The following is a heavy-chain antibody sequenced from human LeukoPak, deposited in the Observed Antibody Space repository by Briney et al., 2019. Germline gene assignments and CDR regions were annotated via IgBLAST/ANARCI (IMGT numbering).Heavy chain of an antibody. J-gene: IGHJ3*02. CDR3: AKDFPSSYYYDSSGSFDI. V-gene: IGHV1-24*01. CDR1: GYTLTELS. Sequence: ASVKVSCKVSGYTLTELSMHWVRQAPGKGLEWMGGFDPEDGETIYAQKFQGRVTMTEDTSTDTAYMELSSLRSEDTAVYYCAKDFPSSYYYDSSGSFDIWGQGTMVTVSS. D-gene: IGHD3-22*01. CDR2: FDPEDGET.